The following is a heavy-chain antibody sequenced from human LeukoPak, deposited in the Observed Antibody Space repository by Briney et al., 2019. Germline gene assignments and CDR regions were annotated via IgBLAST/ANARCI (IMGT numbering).Heavy chain of an antibody. V-gene: IGHV3-30*18. CDR3: AKVDSPLISYFDY. J-gene: IGHJ4*02. CDR2: ISYDGSNK. CDR1: GYTFTSYY. Sequence: SCKASGYTFTSYYMHWVRQAPGKGLEWVAVISYDGSNKYYADSVKGRFTISRDNSKNTLYLQMNSLRAEDTAVYYCAKVDSPLISYFDYWGQGTLVTVSS. D-gene: IGHD2-21*01.